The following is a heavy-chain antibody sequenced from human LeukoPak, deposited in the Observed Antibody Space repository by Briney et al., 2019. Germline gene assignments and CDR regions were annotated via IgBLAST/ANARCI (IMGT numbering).Heavy chain of an antibody. CDR2: IIPIFGTA. Sequence: GSSVKVSCKASGGTFSSYAISWVRQAPGQGLEWMGGIIPIFGTANYAQKFQGRVTITADESTSTAYMELSSLRSEDTAVYYCARSTPTYYYDSSGYYIGPFDYWGQETLVTVSS. D-gene: IGHD3-22*01. CDR3: ARSTPTYYYDSSGYYIGPFDY. J-gene: IGHJ4*02. V-gene: IGHV1-69*01. CDR1: GGTFSSYA.